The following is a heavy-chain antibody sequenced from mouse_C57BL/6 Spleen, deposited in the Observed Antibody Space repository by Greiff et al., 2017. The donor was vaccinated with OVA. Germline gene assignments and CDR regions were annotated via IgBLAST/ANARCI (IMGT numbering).Heavy chain of an antibody. D-gene: IGHD1-1*01. J-gene: IGHJ4*01. CDR2: IDPENGDT. CDR3: TRRNYYGSSGAMDY. CDR1: GFNIKDDY. V-gene: IGHV14-4*01. Sequence: EVMLVESGAELVRPGASVKLSCTASGFNIKDDYMHWVKQRPEQGLEWIGWIDPENGDTEYASKFQGKATITADTSSNTAYLQLSSLTSEDTAVYYCTRRNYYGSSGAMDYWGQGTSVTVSS.